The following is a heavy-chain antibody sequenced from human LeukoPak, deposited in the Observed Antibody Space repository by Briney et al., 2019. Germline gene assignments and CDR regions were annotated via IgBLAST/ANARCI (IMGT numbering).Heavy chain of an antibody. CDR3: AREPPSVAALPTDY. CDR1: GSTFSSYS. CDR2: ISSSSSTI. D-gene: IGHD6-6*01. J-gene: IGHJ4*02. V-gene: IGHV3-48*01. Sequence: GGSLRLSCAASGSTFSSYSMNWVRQAPGKGLEGVSYISSSSSTIYYADSVKGRLTIYRDNAKKSLYMQMNSLRAEDTAVYYCAREPPSVAALPTDYWGQGTLVTVSS.